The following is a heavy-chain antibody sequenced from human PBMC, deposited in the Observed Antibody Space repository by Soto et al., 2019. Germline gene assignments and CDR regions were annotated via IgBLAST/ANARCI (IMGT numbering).Heavy chain of an antibody. CDR1: GGSISSYY. CDR3: ARAITIFGVDAFDI. CDR2: IYYSGST. D-gene: IGHD3-3*01. Sequence: SETLSLTYTVSGGSISSYYWSWIRQPPGKGLEWIGYIYYSGSTNYNPSLKSRVTISVDTSKNQFSLKLSSVTAADTAVYYCARAITIFGVDAFDIWGQGTMVTVSS. V-gene: IGHV4-59*01. J-gene: IGHJ3*02.